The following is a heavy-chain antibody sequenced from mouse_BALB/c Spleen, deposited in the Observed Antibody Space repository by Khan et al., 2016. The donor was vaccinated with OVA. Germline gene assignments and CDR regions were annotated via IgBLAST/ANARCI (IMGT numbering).Heavy chain of an antibody. CDR3: GIFYAPDYALDY. V-gene: IGHV2-9*02. J-gene: IGHJ4*01. Sequence: VQLQESGPGLVAPSQCLSLTCTVSGFSLTSYGVNWVRQPPGQGLEWLGAIWAGGSTNYNSAPMSSMSIRKENTNSQVFLKMNRLQTDDAAVYYCGIFYAPDYALDYWGQGTSVTVSS. CDR2: IWAGGST. D-gene: IGHD2-3*01. CDR1: GFSLTSYG.